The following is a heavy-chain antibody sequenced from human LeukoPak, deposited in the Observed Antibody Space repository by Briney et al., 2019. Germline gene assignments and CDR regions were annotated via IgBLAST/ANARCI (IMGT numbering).Heavy chain of an antibody. CDR2: IYYSGST. J-gene: IGHJ4*02. CDR3: YDASGDRDY. D-gene: IGHD2-21*01. V-gene: IGHV4-59*12. Sequence: SETLSLTCTVSGGSISSYYWSWIRQPPGKGLEWIGYIYYSGSTNYNPSLKSRVTISVDTSKNQFSLRLSSVTAADTAVYYCYDASGDRDYWGQGTLVTVSS. CDR1: GGSISSYY.